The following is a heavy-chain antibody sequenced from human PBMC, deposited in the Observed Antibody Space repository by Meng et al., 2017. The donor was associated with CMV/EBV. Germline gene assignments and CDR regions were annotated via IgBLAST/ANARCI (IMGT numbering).Heavy chain of an antibody. D-gene: IGHD3-3*01. Sequence: GGSLRLSCAASGFTFSDYYMSWIRQAPGKGLEWVSYISSSGSTIYYADSVKGRLTISRDNAKNSLYLQMNSLRAEDTAVYYCARVSRYDFWSGIYYYYGMDVWGQGTTVTVSS. CDR3: ARVSRYDFWSGIYYYYGMDV. CDR2: ISSSGSTI. V-gene: IGHV3-11*04. CDR1: GFTFSDYY. J-gene: IGHJ6*02.